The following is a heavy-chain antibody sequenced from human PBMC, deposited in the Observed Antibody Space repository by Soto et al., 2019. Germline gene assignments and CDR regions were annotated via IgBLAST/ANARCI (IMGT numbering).Heavy chain of an antibody. CDR2: ISGSGGST. CDR1: GFTFSSYA. V-gene: IGHV3-23*01. CDR3: AKDRGYYDSSGYYSPDALDI. J-gene: IGHJ3*02. D-gene: IGHD3-22*01. Sequence: PGGSLRLSCAASGFTFSSYAMSWVRQAPGKGLEWVSAISGSGGSTYYADSVKGRFTISRDNSKNTLYLQMNSLRAEYTAVYYCAKDRGYYDSSGYYSPDALDIWGQGTMVTVSS.